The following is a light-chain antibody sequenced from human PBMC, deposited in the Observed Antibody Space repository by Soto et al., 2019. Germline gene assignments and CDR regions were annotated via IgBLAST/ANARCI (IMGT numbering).Light chain of an antibody. CDR2: AAS. V-gene: IGKV1-39*01. CDR3: QPSYSTPPT. J-gene: IGKJ4*01. CDR1: QSISSY. Sequence: DIQMTQSPSSLSASVGDRVTITCRASQSISSYLNWYQQKPGKAPKLLIYAASSLQSGVPSMFSGSGSGTDFTLTISSLQPDDCATYYWQPSYSTPPTFGGGTKVEIK.